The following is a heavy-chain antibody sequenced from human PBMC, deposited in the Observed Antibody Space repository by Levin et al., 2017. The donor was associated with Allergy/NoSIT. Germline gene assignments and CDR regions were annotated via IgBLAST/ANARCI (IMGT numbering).Heavy chain of an antibody. CDR1: GGSISSSSYY. Sequence: PSETLSLTCTVSGGSISSSSYYWGWIRQPPGKGLEWIGSIYYSGSTYYNPSLKSRVTISVDTSKNQFSLKLSSVTAADTAVYYCAISAGITISGFDIWGQGTMVTVSS. V-gene: IGHV4-39*01. J-gene: IGHJ3*02. CDR2: IYYSGST. CDR3: AISAGITISGFDI. D-gene: IGHD3-10*01.